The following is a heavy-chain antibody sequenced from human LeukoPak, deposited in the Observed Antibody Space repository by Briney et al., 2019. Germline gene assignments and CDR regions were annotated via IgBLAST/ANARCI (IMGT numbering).Heavy chain of an antibody. V-gene: IGHV3-23*01. CDR2: ISVSGGST. J-gene: IGHJ4*02. CDR1: GFTFSSYA. CDR3: ATAQYQLPPARWPSIY. D-gene: IGHD2-2*01. Sequence: PGGSLRLSCAASGFTFSSYAISWVRQAPEKGQEWVSTISVSGGSTYYADSVKGRFTSSTDNSKNTLYLQMNSLRAEDTAVYYCATAQYQLPPARWPSIYWGQGTLVTVSS.